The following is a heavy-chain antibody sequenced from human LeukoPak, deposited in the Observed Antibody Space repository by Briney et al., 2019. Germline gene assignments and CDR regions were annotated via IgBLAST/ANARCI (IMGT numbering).Heavy chain of an antibody. CDR2: INHSGST. Sequence: SETLSLTCAVYGGSFSGYYWSWIRQPPGKGLEWIGEINHSGSTNYNPSLKSRATISVDTSNNQFSLKLSSVTAADTAVYYCARAVGARVPFDYWGQGTLVTVSS. V-gene: IGHV4-34*01. J-gene: IGHJ4*02. CDR3: ARAVGARVPFDY. D-gene: IGHD1-26*01. CDR1: GGSFSGYY.